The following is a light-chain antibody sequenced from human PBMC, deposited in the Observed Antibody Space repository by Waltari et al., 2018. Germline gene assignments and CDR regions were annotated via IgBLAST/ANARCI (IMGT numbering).Light chain of an antibody. CDR1: SSDVGNYNL. J-gene: IGLJ3*02. Sequence: QSALTQPASVSGSPGQSITISCTGTSSDVGNYNLVSWYQQHPGKAPKLMIYEVATPTSGVSKRFSGAKYGNTASLTSSGLQAEDEADYYCCSYAASSTWVFGGGTKLTVL. CDR3: CSYAASSTWV. CDR2: EVA. V-gene: IGLV2-23*02.